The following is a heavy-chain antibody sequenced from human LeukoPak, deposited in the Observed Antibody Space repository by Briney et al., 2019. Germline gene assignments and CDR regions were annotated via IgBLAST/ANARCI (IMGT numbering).Heavy chain of an antibody. D-gene: IGHD3-22*01. J-gene: IGHJ4*02. CDR3: TKTRGDDSSGYYLFDY. V-gene: IGHV3-73*01. Sequence: GGSLRLSCAASGFTFSGSAMHWVRQASGKGLEWVGRIRSKANSYATAYAASVKGRFTISRDDSKNTAYLQMNSLKTEDTAVYYCTKTRGDDSSGYYLFDYWGRGTLVTVSS. CDR1: GFTFSGSA. CDR2: IRSKANSYAT.